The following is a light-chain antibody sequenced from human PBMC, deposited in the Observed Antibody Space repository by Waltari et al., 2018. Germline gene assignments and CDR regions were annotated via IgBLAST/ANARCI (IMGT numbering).Light chain of an antibody. J-gene: IGKJ1*01. CDR3: MQALQTPWT. Sequence: DIVVTQSPLSLPVTPGEPASISCRSTQSLLDRNGYNLLDWYLQKPGQSQQLLIYFGSHRASGVPDRFSGSGSGRDFTLKISRVEAEDVGVYYCMQALQTPWTFGQGTKVEIK. V-gene: IGKV2-28*01. CDR2: FGS. CDR1: QSLLDRNGYNL.